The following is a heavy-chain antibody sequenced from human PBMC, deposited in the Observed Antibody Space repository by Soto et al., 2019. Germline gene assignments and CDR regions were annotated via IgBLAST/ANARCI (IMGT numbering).Heavy chain of an antibody. CDR1: GFTFRSFT. CDR2: ISSNSAYI. J-gene: IGHJ5*02. V-gene: IGHV3-21*01. CDR3: TRDASRDSSARGWFDP. Sequence: SWILPCTASGFTFRSFTMHWVRQAPGKGREWVSTISSNSAYIYYTDALRGRFTIPRDNAKTSLHLQMNSVRAEDTALSYCTRDASRDSSARGWFDPWGPGTLVTASA. D-gene: IGHD6-19*01.